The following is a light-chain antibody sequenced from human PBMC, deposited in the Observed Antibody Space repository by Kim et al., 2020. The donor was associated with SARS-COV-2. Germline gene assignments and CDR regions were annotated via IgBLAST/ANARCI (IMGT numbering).Light chain of an antibody. CDR2: GAS. V-gene: IGKV3-15*01. J-gene: IGKJ2*01. CDR3: QQYNKWPPLYT. Sequence: EVVMTQSPATLSVSPGERATLSCRASQSVSTNLAWYQQRPGQAPRLLIYGASTRASDIPARLSGSGFGTDFTLTISSLQSEDFVVYYCQQYNKWPPLYTFGQGTKLEI. CDR1: QSVSTN.